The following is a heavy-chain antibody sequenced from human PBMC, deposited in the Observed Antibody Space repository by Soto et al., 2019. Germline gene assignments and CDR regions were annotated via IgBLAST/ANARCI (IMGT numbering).Heavy chain of an antibody. Sequence: PSETLSLTCTVSGGSISSGGYYWGWIRQHPGKGLEWIGYIYHSGSAYYNPSLKSRVTISVDTSKNQFSLKLTAVTAADTAVYHCARACYFERCGDPGDLYDPSGRGTLVIGSS. D-gene: IGHD3-9*01. V-gene: IGHV4-31*03. J-gene: IGHJ5*02. CDR3: ARACYFERCGDPGDLYDP. CDR1: GGSISSGGYY. CDR2: IYHSGSA.